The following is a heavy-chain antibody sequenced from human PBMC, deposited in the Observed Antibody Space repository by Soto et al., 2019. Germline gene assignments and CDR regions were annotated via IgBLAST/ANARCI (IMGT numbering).Heavy chain of an antibody. J-gene: IGHJ6*03. CDR1: GFTFSSYA. CDR2: ISGSGGST. V-gene: IGHV3-23*01. Sequence: GGSLRLSCAASGFTFSSYAMSWVRQAPGKGLEWVSAISGSGGSTYYADSVKGRFTISRDNSKNTLYLQMNSLRAEDTAVYYCAKRRGYSSGSEPPRYYYYYMDVWGKGTTVTVSS. D-gene: IGHD6-19*01. CDR3: AKRRGYSSGSEPPRYYYYYMDV.